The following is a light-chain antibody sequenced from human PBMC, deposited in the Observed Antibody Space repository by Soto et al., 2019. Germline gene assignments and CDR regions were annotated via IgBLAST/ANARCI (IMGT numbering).Light chain of an antibody. CDR3: QQYGSSGT. Sequence: LPAGVRANRTFGASQSVSNNYLAWYQQQPGPAPRLLIYAASNRATGIPDRFSGSESGTDFTISISCLEPEGVAVYFCQQYGSSGTFGQGTKVDIK. CDR2: AAS. V-gene: IGKV3-20*01. CDR1: QSVSNNY. J-gene: IGKJ1*01.